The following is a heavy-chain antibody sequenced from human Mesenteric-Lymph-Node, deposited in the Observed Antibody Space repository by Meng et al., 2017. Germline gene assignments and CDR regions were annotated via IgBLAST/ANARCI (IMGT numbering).Heavy chain of an antibody. CDR3: ARGYYDSSGYGYWYFDL. V-gene: IGHV4-34*01. Sequence: QGHQQQGVSALLQPHETLSLPWPVYNASFSGYFYTGIRQPPGKGLQYIGEIHHGGSTSYNPSLKSRVTISVDTSKNTFSLKLSSVTAADTSVYSCARGYYDSSGYGYWYFDLWGRGTLVTVSS. D-gene: IGHD3-22*01. J-gene: IGHJ2*01. CDR2: IHHGGST. CDR1: NASFSGYF.